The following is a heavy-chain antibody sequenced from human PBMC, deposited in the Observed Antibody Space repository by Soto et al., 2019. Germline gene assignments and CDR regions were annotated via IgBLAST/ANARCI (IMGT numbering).Heavy chain of an antibody. CDR3: ARDHGYKMGWLGY. CDR2: IYYSGST. J-gene: IGHJ4*02. Sequence: SETLSLTCPVSAYSINYGYYWCFIRQPPGKGLEWIGYIYYSGSTNYNPSLKSRVTISVDTSKNQFSLKLSSVTAADTAVYYCARDHGYKMGWLGYWGQGTLVTVS. D-gene: IGHD5-12*01. V-gene: IGHV4-59*01. CDR1: AYSINYGYY.